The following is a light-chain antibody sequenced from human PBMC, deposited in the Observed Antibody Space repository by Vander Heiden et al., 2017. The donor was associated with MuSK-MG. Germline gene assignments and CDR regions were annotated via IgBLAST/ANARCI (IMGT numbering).Light chain of an antibody. Sequence: VSGAPGQRVTISCTGSGSNIGAGYDVHWYQQLPGTAPKLLIYLNNNRPSGVPDRFSGSKSGTSASLATSGLQAEDEADYYCQSYDSSRSGVVFGGGTKLNGL. CDR1: GSNIGAGYD. CDR3: QSYDSSRSGVV. CDR2: LNN. V-gene: IGLV1-40*01. J-gene: IGLJ2*01.